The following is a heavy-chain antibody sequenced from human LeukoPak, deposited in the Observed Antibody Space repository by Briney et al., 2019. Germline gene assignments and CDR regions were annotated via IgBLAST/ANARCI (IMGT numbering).Heavy chain of an antibody. CDR1: GGSISSYY. D-gene: IGHD2-21*02. CDR3: ARQRAYCGGDCYPAADWFDP. CDR2: ISYSGST. J-gene: IGHJ5*02. Sequence: SETLSLTCTVSGGSISSYYWSWIRQSPGKGLEWIGNISYSGSTNYNPSLKSRVSISRDTSKNHFSLKLSSVTAADTAVYYCARQRAYCGGDCYPAADWFDPWGQGTLVTVSS. V-gene: IGHV4-59*08.